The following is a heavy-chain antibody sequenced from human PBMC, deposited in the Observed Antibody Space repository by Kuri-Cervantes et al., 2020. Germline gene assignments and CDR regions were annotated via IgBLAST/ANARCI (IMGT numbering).Heavy chain of an antibody. CDR3: ARGDPYRRGNWFDP. CDR2: INPNSGGT. D-gene: IGHD2-2*02. J-gene: IGHJ5*02. CDR1: GYTFTGYY. V-gene: IGHV1-2*02. Sequence: ASVKVSCKASGYTFTGYYMHWVRQAPGQGLEWMGWINPNSGGTNYAQKFQGRVTMTRDTSISTAYMELSRLRSDDTAVYYCARGDPYRRGNWFDPWGQGTLVTVYS.